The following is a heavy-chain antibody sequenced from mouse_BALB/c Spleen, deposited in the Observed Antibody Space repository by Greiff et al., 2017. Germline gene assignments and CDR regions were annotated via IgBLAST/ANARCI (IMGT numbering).Heavy chain of an antibody. Sequence: VKLQQSGAELARPGASVKMSCKASGYTFTSYTMHWVKQRPGQGLEWIGYINPSSGYTNYNQKFKDKATLTADKSSSTAYMQLSSLTSEDSAVYYCARTYRYDGAMDYWGQGTSVTVSS. CDR3: ARTYRYDGAMDY. J-gene: IGHJ4*01. D-gene: IGHD2-14*01. CDR2: INPSSGYT. V-gene: IGHV1-4*01. CDR1: GYTFTSYT.